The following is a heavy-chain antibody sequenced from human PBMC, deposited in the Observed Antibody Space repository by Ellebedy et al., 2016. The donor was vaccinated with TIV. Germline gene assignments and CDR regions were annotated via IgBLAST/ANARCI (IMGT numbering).Heavy chain of an antibody. CDR3: AREGIAEPFDY. V-gene: IGHV3-48*03. D-gene: IGHD6-13*01. J-gene: IGHJ4*02. CDR2: ISSSGSTI. CDR1: GFTFSSYE. Sequence: PGGSLRLSCAASGFTFSSYEMNWVRQAPGKGLEWVSYISSSGSTIYYADSVKGRFTISRDNAKNSLYLQMNSLRAEDTAVYYCAREGIAEPFDYWGQGTLVTVSS.